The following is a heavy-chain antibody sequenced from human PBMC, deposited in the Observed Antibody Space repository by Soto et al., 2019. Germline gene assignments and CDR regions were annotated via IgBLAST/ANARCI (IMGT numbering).Heavy chain of an antibody. Sequence: QVQLVQSGAEVKKPGASVQVSCKASGYTFTSYAMHWVRRPRGQRREWMGWIYAVNGNTKYSQKFQGSVTIPWTTSGSKAYIELSIQRSDDTAVYYCARKVGYDYGMDVWGQGTTVTVSS. CDR1: GYTFTSYA. CDR2: IYAVNGNT. V-gene: IGHV1-3*01. CDR3: ARKVGYDYGMDV. J-gene: IGHJ6*02.